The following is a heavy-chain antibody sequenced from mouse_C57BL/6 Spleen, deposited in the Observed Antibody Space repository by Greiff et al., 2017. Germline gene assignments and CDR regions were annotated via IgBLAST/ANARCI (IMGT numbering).Heavy chain of an antibody. Sequence: VQLQESGAELARPGASVKMSCKASGYTFTSYTMHWVKQRPGQGLEWIGYINPSSGYTKYNQHFKDKATLTADKSSSTAYMQLSILTSEDSAVYYCARGDSSGYFDYWGQGTTLTVSS. D-gene: IGHD3-2*02. CDR2: INPSSGYT. CDR3: ARGDSSGYFDY. CDR1: GYTFTSYT. J-gene: IGHJ2*01. V-gene: IGHV1-4*01.